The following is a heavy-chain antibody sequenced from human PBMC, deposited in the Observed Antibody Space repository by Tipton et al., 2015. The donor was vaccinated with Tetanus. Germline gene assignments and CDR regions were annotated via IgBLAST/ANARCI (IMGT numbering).Heavy chain of an antibody. CDR3: ARHQSGYFTPFDY. V-gene: IGHV4-39*01. D-gene: IGHD3-3*01. CDR2: IYESGDT. Sequence: TLSLTCNVSGGSIRGGTFYWGWIRQPPGKGLEWIGSIYESGDTYYIPSLKSRVTIPVDTSKNQFPQNLNSMAAADTGVYYCARHQSGYFTPFDYWGQGNLVTVSS. J-gene: IGHJ4*02. CDR1: GGSIRGGTFY.